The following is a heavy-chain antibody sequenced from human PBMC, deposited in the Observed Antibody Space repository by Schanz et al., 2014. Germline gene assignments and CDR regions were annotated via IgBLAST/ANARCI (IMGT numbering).Heavy chain of an antibody. J-gene: IGHJ6*02. D-gene: IGHD3-9*01. CDR2: INAANGNT. CDR3: ARVQDDILTGSEYYYGMDL. Sequence: QVQLVQSGAEVKKPGASVKVSCKASGYSFISHAIHWVRQAPGQRLEWMGWINAANGNTRYSQKLQGRVTMTADTSTSTAYMELRSLRSDDTAVYYCARVQDDILTGSEYYYGMDLWGQGTTVTVSS. V-gene: IGHV1-3*01. CDR1: GYSFISHA.